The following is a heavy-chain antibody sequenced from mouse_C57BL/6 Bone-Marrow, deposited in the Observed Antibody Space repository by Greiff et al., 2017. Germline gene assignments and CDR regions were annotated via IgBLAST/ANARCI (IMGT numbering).Heavy chain of an antibody. CDR1: GYSFTGYY. Sequence: EVKLVESGPELVKPGASVKISCKASGYSFTGYYMHWVKQSHGNILDWIGYIYPYNGVSSYNQKFKGKATLTVDKSSSTAYMELRSLTSEDSAVYDCARGGTTVVVDYWGQCTTLTVSS. J-gene: IGHJ2*01. V-gene: IGHV1-31*01. D-gene: IGHD1-1*01. CDR2: IYPYNGVS. CDR3: ARGGTTVVVDY.